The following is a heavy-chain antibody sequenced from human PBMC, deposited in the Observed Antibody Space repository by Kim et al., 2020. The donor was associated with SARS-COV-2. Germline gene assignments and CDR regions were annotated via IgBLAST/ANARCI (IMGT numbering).Heavy chain of an antibody. CDR1: GYTFTSYD. CDR3: ARGDNYDFWSGYPIPQANWFDP. Sequence: ASVKVSCKASGYTFTSYDINWVRQATGQGLEWMGWMNPNSGNTGYAQKFQGRVTMTRNTSISTAYMELSSLRSEDTAVYYCARGDNYDFWSGYPIPQANWFDPWGQGTLVTVSS. D-gene: IGHD3-3*01. V-gene: IGHV1-8*01. CDR2: MNPNSGNT. J-gene: IGHJ5*02.